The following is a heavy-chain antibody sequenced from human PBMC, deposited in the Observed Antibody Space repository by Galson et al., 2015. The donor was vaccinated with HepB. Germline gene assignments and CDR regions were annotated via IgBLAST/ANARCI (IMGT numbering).Heavy chain of an antibody. Sequence: SLRLSCAASGFTFSSYGMHWVRQAPGKGLEWVAVISYDGSNKYYADSVKGRFTISRDNSKNTLYLQMNSLRAEDTAVYYCARRPRTYYMDVWGKGTTVTVSS. J-gene: IGHJ6*03. V-gene: IGHV3-30*03. CDR1: GFTFSSYG. D-gene: IGHD6-6*01. CDR2: ISYDGSNK. CDR3: ARRPRTYYMDV.